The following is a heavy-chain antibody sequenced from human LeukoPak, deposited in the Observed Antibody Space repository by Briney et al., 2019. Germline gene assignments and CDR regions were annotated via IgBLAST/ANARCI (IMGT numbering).Heavy chain of an antibody. V-gene: IGHV3-30*02. J-gene: IGHJ6*03. CDR3: AKEYAGSHYYYYYMDV. Sequence: GGSLRLSCAASGFTFSNYGMHWVRQAPGKGLEWVAFIRYDGSDKYYADSVKGRLTISRDNSKKTLYLHMNSLRAEDTAVYYCAKEYAGSHYYYYYMDVWGKGTTVTVSS. CDR1: GFTFSNYG. CDR2: IRYDGSDK.